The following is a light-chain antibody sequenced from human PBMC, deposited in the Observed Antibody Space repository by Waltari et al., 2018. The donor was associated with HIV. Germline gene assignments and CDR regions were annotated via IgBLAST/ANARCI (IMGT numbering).Light chain of an antibody. V-gene: IGLV2-23*02. CDR2: EVS. Sequence: QSALTQPASVSGSPGQSITISCTGTSSDVGSYNLVSWYQQHPGKAPKLMIYEVSKRPSGVSNRFSGSKSGNTASLTISGLQAEDEADYYCCSYAGRGGVFGTGTKVTVL. J-gene: IGLJ1*01. CDR1: SSDVGSYNL. CDR3: CSYAGRGGV.